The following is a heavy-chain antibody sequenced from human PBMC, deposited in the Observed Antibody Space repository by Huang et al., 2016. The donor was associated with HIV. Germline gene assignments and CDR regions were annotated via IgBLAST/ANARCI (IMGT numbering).Heavy chain of an antibody. CDR2: IKRDGSST. CDR1: GFTFSRYW. Sequence: EVQLVESGGGLVQPGGSLRLSCAGSGFTFSRYWMHWVRQVPGKGLVWVSHIKRDGSSTSYADSVKGRFTISRDNAKNTLYLQMNSLRAKDTAVYYCARGSRQGKYYYGSGTAYWGQGTLVTVSS. D-gene: IGHD3-10*01. CDR3: ARGSRQGKYYYGSGTAY. V-gene: IGHV3-74*01. J-gene: IGHJ4*02.